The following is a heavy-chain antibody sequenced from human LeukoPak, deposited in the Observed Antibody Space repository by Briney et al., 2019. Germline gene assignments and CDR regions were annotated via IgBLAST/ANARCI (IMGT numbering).Heavy chain of an antibody. V-gene: IGHV4-61*05. D-gene: IGHD4-17*01. CDR2: IYYSGST. Sequence: PSETLSLTCTVSGDSISSSHYYWGWIRQPPGKGLEWIGYIYYSGSTNYNPSLKSRVTISVDTSKNQFSLKLSSVTAADTAVYYCARLPDDYGDYYFDYWGQGTLVTVSS. CDR3: ARLPDDYGDYYFDY. CDR1: GDSISSSHYY. J-gene: IGHJ4*02.